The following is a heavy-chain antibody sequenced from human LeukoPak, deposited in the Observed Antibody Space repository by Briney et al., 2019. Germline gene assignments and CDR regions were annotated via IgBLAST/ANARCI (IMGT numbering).Heavy chain of an antibody. J-gene: IGHJ5*02. V-gene: IGHV4/OR15-8*01. D-gene: IGHD5-18*01. CDR3: ARGYSYGQGWFDP. CDR1: GVSLTTTDW. Sequence: PSETLSLTCAVSGVSLTTTDWWSWIRQSPEKGLEWIGETYHNGSPNYNPSLKSRVTISVDTSKNQFSLKLSSVTAADTAVYYCARGYSYGQGWFDPWGQGTLVTVSS. CDR2: TYHNGSP.